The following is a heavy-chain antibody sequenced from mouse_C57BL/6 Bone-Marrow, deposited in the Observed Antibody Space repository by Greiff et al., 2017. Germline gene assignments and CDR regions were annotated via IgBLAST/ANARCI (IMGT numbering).Heavy chain of an antibody. V-gene: IGHV5-9-1*02. J-gene: IGHJ2*01. Sequence: EVHLVESGEGLVKPGGSLKLSCAASGFTFSSYAMSWVRQTPEKRLEWVAYISSGGDYIYYADTVKGRFTISRDNARNTLYLQMSSLKAEDTAMYYCTGLYDGSSYYFDNWGQGNTLTVSS. CDR1: GFTFSSYA. CDR3: TGLYDGSSYYFDN. CDR2: ISSGGDYI. D-gene: IGHD2-12*01.